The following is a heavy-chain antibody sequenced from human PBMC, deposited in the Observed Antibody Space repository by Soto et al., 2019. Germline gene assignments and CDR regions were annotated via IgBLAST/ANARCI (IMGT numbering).Heavy chain of an antibody. D-gene: IGHD4-17*01. CDR2: IYHSGST. V-gene: IGHV4-30-2*01. CDR3: AKDDYGGENDAFDI. J-gene: IGHJ3*02. CDR1: GGSISSGGYS. Sequence: QLQLQESGSGLVKPSQTLSLTCAVSGGSISSGGYSWSWIRQPPGKGLEWIGYIYHSGSTYYNPSLESRVTXXVXRXXNQFSLKLSSVTAADTAVYYCAKDDYGGENDAFDIWGQGTMVTVSS.